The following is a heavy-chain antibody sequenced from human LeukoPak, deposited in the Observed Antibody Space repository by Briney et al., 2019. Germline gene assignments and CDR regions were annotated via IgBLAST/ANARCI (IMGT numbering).Heavy chain of an antibody. CDR1: GYSFTSHY. V-gene: IGHV1-24*01. J-gene: IGHJ5*02. D-gene: IGHD3-22*01. Sequence: GASVKVSCKASGYSFTSHYMHWVRQAPGKGLEWMGGFDPEDGETIYAQKFQGRVTMTEDTSTDTAYMELSSLRSEDTAVYYCATLRIYYYDSRGPFDPWGQGTLVTVSS. CDR2: FDPEDGET. CDR3: ATLRIYYYDSRGPFDP.